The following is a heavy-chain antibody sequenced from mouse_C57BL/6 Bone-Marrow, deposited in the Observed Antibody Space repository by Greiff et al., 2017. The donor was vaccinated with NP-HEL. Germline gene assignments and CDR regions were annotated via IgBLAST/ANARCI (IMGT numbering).Heavy chain of an antibody. CDR2: IDPSDSYT. V-gene: IGHV1-69*01. CDR1: GYTFTSYW. Sequence: QVQLQQPGAELVMPGASVKLSCKASGYTFTSYWMHWVKQRPGQGLEWSGEIDPSDSYTNYNQKFKGKSTLTVDKSSSTAYMQLSSLTSEDSAVYYCARWGYYGAWFAYWGQGTLVTVSA. J-gene: IGHJ3*01. D-gene: IGHD1-2*01. CDR3: ARWGYYGAWFAY.